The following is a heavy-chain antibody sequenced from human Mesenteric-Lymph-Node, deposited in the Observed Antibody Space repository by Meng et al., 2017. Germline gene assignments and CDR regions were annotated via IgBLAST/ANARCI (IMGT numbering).Heavy chain of an antibody. Sequence: ASVKVSCKASGYTFTGYYMHWVRQAPGQGLEWMGWISPNNGGTKYARKFEGRVTMTRDRSVSTAYMELSRLRSDDTAVYYCASSKWELTLGMDVWGQGTTVTVSS. D-gene: IGHD1-26*01. CDR1: GYTFTGYY. CDR3: ASSKWELTLGMDV. J-gene: IGHJ6*02. V-gene: IGHV1-2*02. CDR2: ISPNNGGT.